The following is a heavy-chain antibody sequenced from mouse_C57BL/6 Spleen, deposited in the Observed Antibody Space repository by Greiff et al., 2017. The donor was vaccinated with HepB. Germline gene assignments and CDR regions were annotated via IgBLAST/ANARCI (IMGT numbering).Heavy chain of an antibody. CDR3: ARPGYYGSSYWYFDV. CDR2: ISSGSSTI. D-gene: IGHD1-1*01. Sequence: EVQLQESGGGLVKPGGSLKLSCAASGFTFSDYGMHWVRQAPEKGLEWVAYISSGSSTIYYADTVKGRFTISRDNAKNTLFLQMTSLRSEDTAMYYCARPGYYGSSYWYFDVWGTGTTVTVSS. V-gene: IGHV5-17*01. CDR1: GFTFSDYG. J-gene: IGHJ1*03.